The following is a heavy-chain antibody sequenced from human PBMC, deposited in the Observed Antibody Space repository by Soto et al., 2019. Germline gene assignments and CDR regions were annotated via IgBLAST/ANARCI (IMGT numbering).Heavy chain of an antibody. Sequence: SETLSLTCSVSGGSIRGNYYWGWIRQSPRKGLEWIGSMSYTGTTYYNPSLRGRVTITMDTSKNQFSLNLNSVTAADTAVYYCARANRPITMTYLNWFDPWGQGTLVTVS. J-gene: IGHJ5*02. D-gene: IGHD3-22*01. CDR3: ARANRPITMTYLNWFDP. CDR2: MSYTGTT. CDR1: GGSIRGNYY. V-gene: IGHV4-39*07.